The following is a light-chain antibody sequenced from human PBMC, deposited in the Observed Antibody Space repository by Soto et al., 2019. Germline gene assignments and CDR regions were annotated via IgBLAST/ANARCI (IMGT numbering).Light chain of an antibody. CDR2: DAS. CDR1: QSISSW. CDR3: QQYNSYSIT. Sequence: DYQMNQSPSTLSGSVGDRVTITCRASQSISSWLAWYQQKPGKAPKLLIYDASSLESGVPSRFSGSGSGTEVTLTISSLQPDDFATYYCQQYNSYSITFGHGTRLEIK. V-gene: IGKV1-5*01. J-gene: IGKJ5*01.